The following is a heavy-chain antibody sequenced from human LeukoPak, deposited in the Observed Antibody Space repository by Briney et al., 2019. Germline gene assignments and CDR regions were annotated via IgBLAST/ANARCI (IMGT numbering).Heavy chain of an antibody. Sequence: SETLSLTCAVYGGSFSGYYWSWIRQPPGKGLEWTGEINHSGSTNYNPSLKSRVTISVDTSKNQFSLKLSSVTAADTAVYYCASRYDYSNTGIYYFDYWGQGTLVTVSS. J-gene: IGHJ4*02. D-gene: IGHD4-11*01. CDR1: GGSFSGYY. CDR2: INHSGST. CDR3: ASRYDYSNTGIYYFDY. V-gene: IGHV4-34*01.